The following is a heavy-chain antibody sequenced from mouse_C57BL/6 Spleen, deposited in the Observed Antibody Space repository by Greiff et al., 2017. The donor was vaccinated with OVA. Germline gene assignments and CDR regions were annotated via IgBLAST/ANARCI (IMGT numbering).Heavy chain of an antibody. V-gene: IGHV5-17*01. D-gene: IGHD1-1*01. CDR3: ARLFYYYGSSLDYYAMDY. Sequence: EVQGVESGGGLVKPGGSLKLSCAASGFTFSDYGMHWVRQAPEKGLEWVAYISSGSSTIYYADTVKGRFTISRDNAKNTLFLQMTSLRSEDTAMYYCARLFYYYGSSLDYYAMDYWGQGTSVTVSS. CDR2: ISSGSSTI. CDR1: GFTFSDYG. J-gene: IGHJ4*01.